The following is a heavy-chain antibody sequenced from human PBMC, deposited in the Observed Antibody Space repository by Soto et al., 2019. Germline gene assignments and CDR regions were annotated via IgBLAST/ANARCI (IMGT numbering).Heavy chain of an antibody. CDR3: AKEGGLSGSYYISSAYYFDY. CDR2: ISYDGSNT. V-gene: IGHV3-30*18. J-gene: IGHJ4*02. D-gene: IGHD1-26*01. CDR1: GFTFSSYG. Sequence: QVQLVESGGGVVQPGRSLRLSCVASGFTFSSYGMHWVRQAPGKGLEWVAIISYDGSNTYYADSVKGRFTISRDNSKNTVYLQMNRLRAEDTSVYYCAKEGGLSGSYYISSAYYFDYWGQGTLVTVSS.